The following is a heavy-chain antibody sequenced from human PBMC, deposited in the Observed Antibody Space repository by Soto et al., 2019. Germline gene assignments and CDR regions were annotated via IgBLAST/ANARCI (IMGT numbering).Heavy chain of an antibody. CDR3: ARGGGIVVETAPYDH. J-gene: IGHJ4*02. CDR2: INPSGGHT. V-gene: IGHV1-46*03. D-gene: IGHD2-21*02. Sequence: ASVKVSCKASGYTFTSYYMNWVRQAPGQGLEWLGIINPSGGHTTYAQRFLGRVTMTSDTSTSTVHMELGSLTSEDTAVYYCARGGGIVVETAPYDHWGQGTLVTVSS. CDR1: GYTFTSYY.